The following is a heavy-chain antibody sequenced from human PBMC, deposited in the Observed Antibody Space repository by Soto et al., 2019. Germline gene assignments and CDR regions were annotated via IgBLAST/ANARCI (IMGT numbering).Heavy chain of an antibody. J-gene: IGHJ5*02. CDR3: ASANRGMGWFDP. V-gene: IGHV4-39*01. Sequence: SETLSLTCTVSGGSISSSSYYWGWIRQPPGKGLEWIGSINYIANNYYNPPLKSRITIAAYTTKNQLALKLSSVADADTALYYSASANRGMGWFDPWGQGTLVTVSS. D-gene: IGHD3-10*01. CDR2: INYIANN. CDR1: GGSISSSSYY.